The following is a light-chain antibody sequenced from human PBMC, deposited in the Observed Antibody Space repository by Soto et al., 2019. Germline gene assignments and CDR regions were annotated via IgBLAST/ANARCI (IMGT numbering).Light chain of an antibody. Sequence: ALTQPASVSGSPGQSITISCTETSSDVGSYNLVSWYQQHPGKAPKLMIYEGSKRPSGVSNRFSGSKSGNTASLTISGLQAEDEADYYCCSYAGSSTYVFGTGTKATVL. V-gene: IGLV2-23*01. CDR2: EGS. CDR1: SSDVGSYNL. J-gene: IGLJ1*01. CDR3: CSYAGSSTYV.